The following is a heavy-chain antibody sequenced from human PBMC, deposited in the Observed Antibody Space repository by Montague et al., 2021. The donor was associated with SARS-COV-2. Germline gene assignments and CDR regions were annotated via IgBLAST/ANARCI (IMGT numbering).Heavy chain of an antibody. CDR2: INHSGST. J-gene: IGHJ6*02. CDR1: GGSFSGYY. V-gene: IGHV4-34*01. D-gene: IGHD4-17*01. CDR3: ARSTVTNATFGFSNKLQSRYNGMDV. Sequence: SETLSLTCAVYGGSFSGYYLNWIRQPPGKGLEWIGEINHSGSTNYNPSLKSRVTIAVDTSKNQVSLKLTSVTAADTAVFYCARSTVTNATFGFSNKLQSRYNGMDVWGQGTTVTVSS.